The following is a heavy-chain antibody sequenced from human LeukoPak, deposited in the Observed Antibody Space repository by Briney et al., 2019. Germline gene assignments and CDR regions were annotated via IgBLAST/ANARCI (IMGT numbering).Heavy chain of an antibody. CDR2: MWYDGSNK. V-gene: IGHV3-33*01. D-gene: IGHD2-15*01. Sequence: PGRSLRLSCAASGFTFSSYGMHWVRQAPGKGLEWVGVMWYDGSNKYYADSVKGRFTISRDNSKNTLYLQMNSLRAEDTAVYYCARDGQRYCSGGSCFSAFDIWGQGTMVTVSS. J-gene: IGHJ3*02. CDR3: ARDGQRYCSGGSCFSAFDI. CDR1: GFTFSSYG.